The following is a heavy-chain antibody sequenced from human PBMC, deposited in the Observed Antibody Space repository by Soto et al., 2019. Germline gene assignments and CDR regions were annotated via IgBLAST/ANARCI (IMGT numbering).Heavy chain of an antibody. J-gene: IGHJ6*03. D-gene: IGHD3-9*01. V-gene: IGHV4-59*01. CDR1: GGSISSYY. CDR3: ARGTYYDMSNGWSYYYYKDV. CDR2: IYYSGST. Sequence: PSETLSLTCTVSGGSISSYYWSWIRQPPGKALEWIGYIYYSGSTNYNPSLKSRVTISVDTSKNQFSLKLSSVTAADPAVYYCARGTYYDMSNGWSYYYYKDVWGKRTAVTVAS.